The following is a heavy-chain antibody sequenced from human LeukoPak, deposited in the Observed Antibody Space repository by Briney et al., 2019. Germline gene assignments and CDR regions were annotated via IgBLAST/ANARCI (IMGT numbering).Heavy chain of an antibody. D-gene: IGHD1-26*01. CDR3: ARDLGGSYLCDY. J-gene: IGHJ4*02. Sequence: ASVKVSCKASGYTFTSYYMHWVRQAPGQGLEWMGWINPNSGGTNYAQKFQGRVTMTRDTSISTAYMELSRLRSDDTAVYYCARDLGGSYLCDYWGQGTLVTVSS. CDR1: GYTFTSYY. V-gene: IGHV1-2*02. CDR2: INPNSGGT.